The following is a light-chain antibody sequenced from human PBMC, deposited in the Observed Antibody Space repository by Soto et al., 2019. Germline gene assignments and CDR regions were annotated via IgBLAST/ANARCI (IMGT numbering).Light chain of an antibody. CDR2: DVS. CDR1: SSDVGGYNY. Sequence: LTQPASVSGSPGQSITISCPGTSSDVGGYNYVSWYQQHPGKAPKLMIYDVSNRPSGVSNRFSGSKSGNTASLTISGLQAEDEADYYCSSYTSSSLWVFGTGTKVTVL. CDR3: SSYTSSSLWV. V-gene: IGLV2-14*01. J-gene: IGLJ1*01.